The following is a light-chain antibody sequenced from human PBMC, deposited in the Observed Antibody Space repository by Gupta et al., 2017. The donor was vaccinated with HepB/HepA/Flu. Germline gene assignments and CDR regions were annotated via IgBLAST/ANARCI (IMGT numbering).Light chain of an antibody. CDR3: QKCLTNPIT. CDR2: SAS. V-gene: IGKV1-39*01. CDR1: QSIRNY. J-gene: IGKJ5*01. Sequence: DIQMTQSPSSLSASVGDRVTITCRASQSIRNYLNWYQHKPGKAPKLLNYSASTLQNEVPSRFSGRGSGTEFTRTSSSLKPEDWAAYYCQKCLTNPITCGQGTRL.